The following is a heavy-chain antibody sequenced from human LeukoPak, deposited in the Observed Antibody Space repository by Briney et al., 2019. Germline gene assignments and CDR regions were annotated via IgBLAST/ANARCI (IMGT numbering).Heavy chain of an antibody. CDR2: IYYSGST. V-gene: IGHV4-59*08. J-gene: IGHJ5*02. Sequence: SETLSLTCTVSGGSITGYYRSWIRQPPGKGLEWIGNIYYSGSTNYNPSLKSRVTISLDTSKNQFSLKLSSVTAADTAVYYCARHKPAIWFDPWGQGTLVTVSS. CDR3: ARHKPAIWFDP. CDR1: GGSITGYY. D-gene: IGHD2-2*01.